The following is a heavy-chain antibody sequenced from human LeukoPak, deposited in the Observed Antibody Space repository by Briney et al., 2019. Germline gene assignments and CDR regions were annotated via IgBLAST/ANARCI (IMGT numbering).Heavy chain of an antibody. J-gene: IGHJ6*03. CDR1: GYTFTSYD. V-gene: IGHV1-8*03. Sequence: GASVKVSCKASGYTFTSYDINWVRQATGQGLEWMGWMNPNSGNTGYAQKFQGRVTITRNTSISTAYMELSSLRSEDTAVCYCARGPTRYYYYYMDVWGKGTTVTVSS. CDR2: MNPNSGNT. CDR3: ARGPTRYYYYYMDV.